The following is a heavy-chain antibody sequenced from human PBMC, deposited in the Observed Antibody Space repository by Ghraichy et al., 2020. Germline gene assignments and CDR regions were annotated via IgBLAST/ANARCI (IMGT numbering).Heavy chain of an antibody. CDR2: INHSGST. CDR3: ARLPRN. V-gene: IGHV4-34*01. J-gene: IGHJ4*02. CDR1: GGSFSGYY. Sequence: SQTLSLTCAVYGGSFSGYYWSWIRQPPGKGLEWIGEINHSGSTNYNPSLKSRVTISVDTSKNQFSLKLSSVTAADTAVYYCARLPRNWGQGTLVTVSS.